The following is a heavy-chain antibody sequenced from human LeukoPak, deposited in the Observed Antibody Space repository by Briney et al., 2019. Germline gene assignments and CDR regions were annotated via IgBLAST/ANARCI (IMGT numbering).Heavy chain of an antibody. CDR3: ARSTWIDAFDI. D-gene: IGHD5-12*01. CDR1: GYSISSGYY. J-gene: IGHJ3*02. Sequence: SETLSLTCAVSGYSISSGYYWGWIRQPPGKGLEWIGSIYHSGSTYYNPSLKGRVTISVDTSKNQFSLKLSSVTAADTAVYYCARSTWIDAFDIWGQGTVVTVSS. V-gene: IGHV4-38-2*01. CDR2: IYHSGST.